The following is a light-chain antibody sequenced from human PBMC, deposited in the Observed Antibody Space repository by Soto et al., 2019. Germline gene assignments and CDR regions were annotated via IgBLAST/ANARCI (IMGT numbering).Light chain of an antibody. CDR2: EVS. CDR1: SSDVGGYNY. Sequence: QSALTQPPSASGSPGQSVTISCTGTSSDVGGYNYVSWYQQHPGRAPKLMIYEVSKRPSGVPDRFSGSKFGNTASLTVSGLQTEDEADYYCSSYAGSNNQVFGTGTKLTVL. CDR3: SSYAGSNNQV. V-gene: IGLV2-8*01. J-gene: IGLJ1*01.